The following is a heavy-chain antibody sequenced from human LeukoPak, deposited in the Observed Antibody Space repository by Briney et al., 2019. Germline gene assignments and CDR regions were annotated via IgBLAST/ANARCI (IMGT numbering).Heavy chain of an antibody. D-gene: IGHD3-22*01. CDR1: GYTFTSYD. Sequence: ASVKVSCKASGYTFTSYDINWVRQATGQGLEWMGIINPSGGSTSYAQKFQGRVTMTRDTSTSTVYMELSSLRSEDTAVYYCARDSDSSGSVDYWGQGTLVTVSS. J-gene: IGHJ4*02. CDR3: ARDSDSSGSVDY. CDR2: INPSGGST. V-gene: IGHV1-46*01.